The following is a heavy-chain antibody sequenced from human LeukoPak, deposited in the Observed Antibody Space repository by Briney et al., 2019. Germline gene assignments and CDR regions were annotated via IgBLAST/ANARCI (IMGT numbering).Heavy chain of an antibody. V-gene: IGHV4-34*01. CDR1: GGSFSGYY. J-gene: IGHJ4*02. CDR3: ARGATWYSSSWPIY. CDR2: INHSGST. Sequence: SETLSLTCAVYGGSFSGYYWSWIRQPPGKGLEWIGEINHSGSTNYNPSLKSRVTISVDTSKNQFSLKLSSVTAADTAVYYCARGATWYSSSWPIYWGQGTLVTVSS. D-gene: IGHD6-13*01.